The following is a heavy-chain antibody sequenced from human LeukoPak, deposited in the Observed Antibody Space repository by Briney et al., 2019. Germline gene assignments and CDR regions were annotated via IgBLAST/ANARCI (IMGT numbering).Heavy chain of an antibody. D-gene: IGHD1-26*01. CDR3: AREGQGGSFDY. J-gene: IGHJ4*02. CDR2: IYSDWSST. CDR1: GFTFRSSW. V-gene: IGHV3-74*01. Sequence: PGGSLRLSCAASGFTFRSSWMHCARQPPGKGLVWASRIYSDWSSTTYADSVKGRFTISRDNAKNTLYLQMNSLRAEDTAVYYCAREGQGGSFDYWGQGTLVTVSS.